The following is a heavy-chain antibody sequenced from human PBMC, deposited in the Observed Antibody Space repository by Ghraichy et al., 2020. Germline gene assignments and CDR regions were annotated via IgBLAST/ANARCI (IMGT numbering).Heavy chain of an antibody. V-gene: IGHV1-18*04. J-gene: IGHJ4*02. CDR2: MSAYNGNT. CDR1: GYTFTSYG. CDR3: AKSEPRGFGLVFDY. Sequence: ASVKVSCKASGYTFTSYGFSWVRQAPGQGLEWMGWMSAYNGNTNYAQKFQGRVTMTTDTSTSTAYMELRSLRSDDTAVYYCAKSEPRGFGLVFDYWGQGTLVTVSS. D-gene: IGHD3-10*01.